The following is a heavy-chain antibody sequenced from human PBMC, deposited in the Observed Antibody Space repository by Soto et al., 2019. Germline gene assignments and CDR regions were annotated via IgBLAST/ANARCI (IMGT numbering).Heavy chain of an antibody. D-gene: IGHD1-26*01. Sequence: SETLSLTCAVSGGSISTSNWWSWVRQPPGKGLEWIGEIYHGGSTNYNPSLKSRVIILVDKSKNQFSLEVSSVTAADTAVYYCARGTGATFDYWGQGILVTVSS. J-gene: IGHJ4*02. CDR2: IYHGGST. CDR3: ARGTGATFDY. V-gene: IGHV4-4*02. CDR1: GGSISTSNW.